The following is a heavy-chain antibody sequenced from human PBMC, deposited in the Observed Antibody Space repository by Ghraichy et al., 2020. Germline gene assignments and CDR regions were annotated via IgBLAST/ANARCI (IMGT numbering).Heavy chain of an antibody. CDR2: INHSGST. J-gene: IGHJ4*02. CDR3: ARGGIVGAAVDY. Sequence: ETLSLTCAVYGGSFSGYYWSWIRQPPGKGLEWIGEINHSGSTNYNPSLKSRVTISVDTSKNQFSLKLSSVTAADTAVYYCARGGIVGAAVDYWGQGTLVTVSS. D-gene: IGHD1-26*01. V-gene: IGHV4-34*01. CDR1: GGSFSGYY.